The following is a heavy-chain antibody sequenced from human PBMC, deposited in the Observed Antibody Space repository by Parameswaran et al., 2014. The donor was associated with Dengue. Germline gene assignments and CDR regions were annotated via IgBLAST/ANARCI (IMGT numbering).Heavy chain of an antibody. D-gene: IGHD2-8*01. V-gene: IGHV1-2*02. Sequence: WVRQAPGQGLEWMGWINPNIGVANSAQKFQGRVTMTRDTSISTAYMELSSLTSDDTAVYYCARVPNGWFDPWGQGTLVTVSS. CDR2: INPNIGVA. CDR3: ARVPNGWFDP. J-gene: IGHJ5*02.